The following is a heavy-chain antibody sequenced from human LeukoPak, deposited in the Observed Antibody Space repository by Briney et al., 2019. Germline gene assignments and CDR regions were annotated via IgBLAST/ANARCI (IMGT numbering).Heavy chain of an antibody. CDR3: ARGTPTTRDFDY. CDR1: GLTFSSYN. CDR2: ISSSSNYI. V-gene: IGHV3-21*01. J-gene: IGHJ4*02. D-gene: IGHD4-11*01. Sequence: NTGGSLRLSCAASGLTFSSYNMNWVRQAPGKGLEWVSFISSSSNYIYYTDSVKGRFTISRDNAKNSLFLQMNSLRAEDTAVYYCARGTPTTRDFDYWGQGTLVTVSS.